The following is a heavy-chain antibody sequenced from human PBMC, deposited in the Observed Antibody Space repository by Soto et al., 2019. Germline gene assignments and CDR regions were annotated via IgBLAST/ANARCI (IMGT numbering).Heavy chain of an antibody. CDR2: ISYDGSNK. J-gene: IGHJ4*02. CDR3: ARDQVPPPKDIVVVVAATSPVGY. CDR1: GFTFSSYA. D-gene: IGHD2-15*01. Sequence: QVQLVESGGGVVQPGRSLRLSCAASGFTFSSYAMHWVRQAPGKGLEWVAVISYDGSNKYYADSVKGRFTISRDNSKNTLYLQMNSLRAEDTAVYYCARDQVPPPKDIVVVVAATSPVGYWGQGTLVTVSS. V-gene: IGHV3-30-3*01.